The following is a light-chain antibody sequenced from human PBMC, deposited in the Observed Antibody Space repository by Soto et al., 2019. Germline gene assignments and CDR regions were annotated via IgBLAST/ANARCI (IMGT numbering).Light chain of an antibody. CDR1: SSNIGAGYD. Sequence: QSVLTQPPSVSGAPGQRVTISCTGSSSNIGAGYDVHWYQQLPGTAPKFLIYGNSNRPSGVPDRFSGSKSGTSASLAITGLQAEDEADYYCQSYDRSLSGWVFGGGTKVTVL. CDR3: QSYDRSLSGWV. J-gene: IGLJ3*02. V-gene: IGLV1-40*01. CDR2: GNS.